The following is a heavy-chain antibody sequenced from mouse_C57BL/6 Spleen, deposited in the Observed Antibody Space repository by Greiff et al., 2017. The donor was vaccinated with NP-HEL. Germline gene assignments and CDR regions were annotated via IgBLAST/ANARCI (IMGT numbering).Heavy chain of an antibody. D-gene: IGHD2-2*01. J-gene: IGHJ3*01. CDR1: GYTFTSYT. V-gene: IGHV1-4*01. Sequence: QVQLEQSGAELARPGASVKMSCKASGYTFTSYTMHWVKQRPGQGLEWIGYINPSSGYTKYNQKFKDKATLTADKSSSTAYMQLSSLTSEDSAVYYCAREGGYDEEAWFAYWGQGTLVTVSA. CDR3: AREGGYDEEAWFAY. CDR2: INPSSGYT.